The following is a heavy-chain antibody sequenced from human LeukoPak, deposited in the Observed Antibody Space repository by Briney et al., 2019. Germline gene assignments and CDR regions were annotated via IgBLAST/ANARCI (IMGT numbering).Heavy chain of an antibody. D-gene: IGHD2-21*01. J-gene: IGHJ4*02. Sequence: ASVKVSCKASGYTFTSYDINWVRQATGQGLEWMGWMNPNSGNTGYAQKFQGRVTMARSTSISTAYMELSSLRFEDTAVYYCTRSVRNGHIDYWGQGTLVTVSS. CDR1: GYTFTSYD. CDR2: MNPNSGNT. V-gene: IGHV1-8*01. CDR3: TRSVRNGHIDY.